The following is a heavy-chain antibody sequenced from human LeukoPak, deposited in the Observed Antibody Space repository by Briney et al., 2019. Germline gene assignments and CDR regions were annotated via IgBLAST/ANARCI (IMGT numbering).Heavy chain of an antibody. CDR1: GGSISSGSYY. J-gene: IGHJ4*02. D-gene: IGHD3-10*01. CDR2: INHSGST. V-gene: IGHV4-39*07. Sequence: PSETLSLTCTVSGGSISSGSYYWSWIRQPPGKGLEWIGEINHSGSTNYNPSLKSRVTISVDTSKNQFSLKLSSVTAADTAVYYCARIIAVGPYYYGSGSYEGYFDYWGQGTLVTVSS. CDR3: ARIIAVGPYYYGSGSYEGYFDY.